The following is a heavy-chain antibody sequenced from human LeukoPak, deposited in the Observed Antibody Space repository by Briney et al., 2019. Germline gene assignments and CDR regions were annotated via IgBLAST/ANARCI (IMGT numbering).Heavy chain of an antibody. Sequence: SETLSLTCTVSGGSISNYYWSWIRQPAGKGLEWIGRIYTSGTTHYNPSLKSRVTISVDTSKNQFSLKLSSVTAADTAVYYCASLALGIFDYWGQGTLVTVSS. CDR1: GGSISNYY. CDR3: ASLALGIFDY. CDR2: IYTSGTT. D-gene: IGHD3-16*02. V-gene: IGHV4-4*07. J-gene: IGHJ4*02.